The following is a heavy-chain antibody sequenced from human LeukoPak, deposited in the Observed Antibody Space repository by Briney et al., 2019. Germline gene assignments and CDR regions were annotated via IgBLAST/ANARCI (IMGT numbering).Heavy chain of an antibody. D-gene: IGHD3-16*01. V-gene: IGHV3-15*01. CDR2: IKSKTDDGTT. Sequence: GGSLRLSCAASGFTFSNAWMSWVRQAPGKGVEWVGRIKSKTDDGTTDYAAPVKGRFTISRDDSKNTLYLQMNSLKTEDTAVYYCTTFVRSYADYWGQGTLVTVSS. CDR3: TTFVRSYADY. CDR1: GFTFSNAW. J-gene: IGHJ4*02.